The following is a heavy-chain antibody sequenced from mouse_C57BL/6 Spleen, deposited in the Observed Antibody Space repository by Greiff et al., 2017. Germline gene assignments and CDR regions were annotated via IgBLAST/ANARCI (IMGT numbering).Heavy chain of an antibody. J-gene: IGHJ4*01. CDR3: ASYYYGSSHAMDY. D-gene: IGHD1-1*01. V-gene: IGHV3-6*01. CDR2: ISYDGSN. CDR1: GYSITSGYY. Sequence: EVKVEESGPGLVKPSQSLSLTCSVTGYSITSGYYWNWIRQFPGNKLEWMGYISYDGSNKYNPSPKNRISITRDTSKNQFFLKLNSVTPEDTATYYCASYYYGSSHAMDYWGQGTSVTVSS.